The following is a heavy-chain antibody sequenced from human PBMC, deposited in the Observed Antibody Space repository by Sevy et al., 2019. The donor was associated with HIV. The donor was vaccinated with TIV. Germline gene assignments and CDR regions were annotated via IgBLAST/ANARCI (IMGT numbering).Heavy chain of an antibody. V-gene: IGHV3-21*06. Sequence: GGSLRLSCAASGFTFRDYSMNWVRQAPGQGLEWVASISSASSNRKYGDSVKGRFTISRDNAKNLLYLELNSLRVEDTAVYYCTRVDYYDTSASQYWGQGILVTVSS. J-gene: IGHJ4*02. CDR2: ISSASSNR. D-gene: IGHD3-22*01. CDR3: TRVDYYDTSASQY. CDR1: GFTFRDYS.